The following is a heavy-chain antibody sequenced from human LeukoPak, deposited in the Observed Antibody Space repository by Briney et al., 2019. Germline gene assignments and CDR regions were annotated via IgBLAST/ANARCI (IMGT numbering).Heavy chain of an antibody. CDR3: ATGRDGYNSD. Sequence: LRLSCAASGFTVSSNYMSWVRQTPGKGLEWVSVIYSGGSTYYADSVKGRFTISRDNSKNTLYLRMNSLRAEDTAVYYCATGRDGYNSDWGQGTLVTVSS. V-gene: IGHV3-53*01. CDR1: GFTVSSNY. J-gene: IGHJ4*02. D-gene: IGHD5-24*01. CDR2: IYSGGST.